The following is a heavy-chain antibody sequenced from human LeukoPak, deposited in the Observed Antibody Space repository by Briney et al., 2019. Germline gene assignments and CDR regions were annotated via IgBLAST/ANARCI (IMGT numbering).Heavy chain of an antibody. V-gene: IGHV3-7*01. D-gene: IGHD3-9*01. J-gene: IGHJ4*02. Sequence: GGSLRLSCEASGVMLSNYWMTWVRQAPGKGLGWVANIKQDGTEKYHVDSVKGRFTISRDNAKNSEFLRMNSLRVEDTAVYYCVRVADWTIDYWGQGTLVTVSS. CDR1: GVMLSNYW. CDR3: VRVADWTIDY. CDR2: IKQDGTEK.